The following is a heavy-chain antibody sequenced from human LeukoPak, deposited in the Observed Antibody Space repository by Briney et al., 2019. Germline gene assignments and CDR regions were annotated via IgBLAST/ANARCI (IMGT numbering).Heavy chain of an antibody. D-gene: IGHD6-6*01. V-gene: IGHV3-74*01. CDR3: ARGPNSNWSGLDF. CDR1: GFSFSGHW. Sequence: GGSLRLSCTASGFSFSGHWMHWARQLPGKGLVWVSRISPTGSTTGYADSVKGRFTVSRDNAKNTLYLQVNNLRAEDTAVYYCARGPNSNWSGLDFWGQGTLLTASS. CDR2: ISPTGSTT. J-gene: IGHJ4*02.